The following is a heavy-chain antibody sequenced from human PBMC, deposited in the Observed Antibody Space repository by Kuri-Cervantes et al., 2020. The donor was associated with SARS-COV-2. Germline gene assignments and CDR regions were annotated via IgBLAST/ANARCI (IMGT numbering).Heavy chain of an antibody. J-gene: IGHJ6*02. CDR1: GYSFTSYW. CDR3: ARHRAGGYYDSSGLDV. D-gene: IGHD3-22*01. Sequence: VSCKGSGYSFTSYWIGWVRQMPGKGLEWMRIIYPGDSDTRYSPSFQGQVTISADKSISTAYLQWSSLKASDTAMYYCARHRAGGYYDSSGLDVWGQGTTVTVSS. CDR2: IYPGDSDT. V-gene: IGHV5-51*01.